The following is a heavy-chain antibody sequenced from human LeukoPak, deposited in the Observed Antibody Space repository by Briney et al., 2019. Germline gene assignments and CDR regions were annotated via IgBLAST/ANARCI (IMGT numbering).Heavy chain of an antibody. V-gene: IGHV1-8*03. Sequence: ASVKVSCKASGYTFTSYDINWVRQATGQGLEWMGWMNPNSGNTGYAQKFQGRVTITRNNSVSTAYMELSSLRSEDTAVYYCARGVYYDFWSGYLSFRYYYYMDVWGKGTTVTVSS. CDR3: ARGVYYDFWSGYLSFRYYYYMDV. D-gene: IGHD3-3*01. J-gene: IGHJ6*03. CDR1: GYTFTSYD. CDR2: MNPNSGNT.